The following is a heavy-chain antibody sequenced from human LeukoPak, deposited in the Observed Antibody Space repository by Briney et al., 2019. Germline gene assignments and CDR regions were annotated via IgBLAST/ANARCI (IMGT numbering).Heavy chain of an antibody. D-gene: IGHD3-22*01. Sequence: SETLSLTCTVSGGSISSYYWSWSRQPPGKGLEWIGYIYYSASTNYNPSLKSRVTISVDTSKNHFSPELSSATAADTAVYYCARLYDSDLYPWGQGTLVTVSS. V-gene: IGHV4-59*01. CDR2: IYYSAST. CDR1: GGSISSYY. CDR3: ARLYDSDLYP. J-gene: IGHJ5*02.